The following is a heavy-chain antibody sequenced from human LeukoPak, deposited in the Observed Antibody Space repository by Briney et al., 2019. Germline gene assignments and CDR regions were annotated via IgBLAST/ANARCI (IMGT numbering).Heavy chain of an antibody. D-gene: IGHD6-19*01. V-gene: IGHV3-20*04. Sequence: GGSLRLSCAASRFTFDEYGMSWVRQTAGKGLEWVSGINWNGRSIGYADSVKGRFTVSRDNAKSSLYLQMNSLRAEDTALYYCAKWRRGGWSLDYWGQGTLVTVSS. CDR1: RFTFDEYG. CDR3: AKWRRGGWSLDY. J-gene: IGHJ4*02. CDR2: INWNGRSI.